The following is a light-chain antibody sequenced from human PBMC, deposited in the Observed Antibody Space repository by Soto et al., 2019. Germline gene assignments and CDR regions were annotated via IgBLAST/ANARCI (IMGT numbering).Light chain of an antibody. J-gene: IGKJ4*01. CDR1: QSVSSNY. Sequence: EIVLTQSPGTLSLSSGERATLSCRASQSVSSNYLAWYQQKPGQAPRLLIYGASSRATGIPDRFSGSGSGTDFTLTISRLEPEDFALYYCQQYGSSPPLTFGGGTKVEI. V-gene: IGKV3-20*01. CDR2: GAS. CDR3: QQYGSSPPLT.